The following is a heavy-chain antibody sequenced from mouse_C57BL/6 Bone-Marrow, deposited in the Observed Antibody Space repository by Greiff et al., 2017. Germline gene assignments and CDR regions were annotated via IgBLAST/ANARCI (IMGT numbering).Heavy chain of an antibody. D-gene: IGHD1-1*01. J-gene: IGHJ3*01. CDR2: ISNLAYSI. Sequence: EVKLEESGGGLVQPGGSLKLSCAASGFTFSDYGMAWVRQAPRKGPEWVAFISNLAYSIYYADTVTGRFTISRENAKNTLYLEMSSLRSEDTAMYYCARRDYYGSSYGFAYWGQGTLVTVSA. CDR3: ARRDYYGSSYGFAY. CDR1: GFTFSDYG. V-gene: IGHV5-15*04.